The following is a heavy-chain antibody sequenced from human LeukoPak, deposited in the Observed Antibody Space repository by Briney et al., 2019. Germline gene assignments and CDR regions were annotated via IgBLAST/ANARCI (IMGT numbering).Heavy chain of an antibody. D-gene: IGHD2-2*01. CDR3: ARGRGVVVPAVRKPYWYFDL. J-gene: IGHJ2*01. Sequence: SETLSLTCAVYGGSFSGYYLSWIRQPPGKGLEWIGEINHSGSTNYNPSLKSRVTISVDTSKNQFSLKLSSVTAADTAVYYCARGRGVVVPAVRKPYWYFDLWGRGTLVTVSS. CDR2: INHSGST. V-gene: IGHV4-34*01. CDR1: GGSFSGYY.